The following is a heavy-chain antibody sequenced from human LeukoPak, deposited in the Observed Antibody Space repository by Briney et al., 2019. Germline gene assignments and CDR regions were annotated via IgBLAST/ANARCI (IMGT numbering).Heavy chain of an antibody. CDR3: ARDAGYGYWVVDY. Sequence: GGSLRLSCAASGFTFDDYAMHWVRQAPGKGLEWVSLISWDGGSTYYADSVKGRFTISRDNSKNSLYLQMNSLRAEDTAVYYCARDAGYGYWVVDYWGQGTLVTVSS. CDR2: ISWDGGST. V-gene: IGHV3-43D*03. CDR1: GFTFDDYA. D-gene: IGHD5-18*01. J-gene: IGHJ4*02.